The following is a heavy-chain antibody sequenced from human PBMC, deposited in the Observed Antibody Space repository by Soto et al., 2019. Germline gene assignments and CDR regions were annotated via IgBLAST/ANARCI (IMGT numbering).Heavy chain of an antibody. D-gene: IGHD2-21*02. Sequence: ASVKVSCKASGYTFTNFYMHWVRQAPGQGLEWMGRINPSGGSTSKAQKFQGRDTMTRDTSTSTVYMELSSLRSEDTAGYYCSSGGAQVVVTDGFDFWGQGTLVTVSS. CDR1: GYTFTNFY. J-gene: IGHJ4*02. CDR2: INPSGGST. V-gene: IGHV1-46*01. CDR3: SSGGAQVVVTDGFDF.